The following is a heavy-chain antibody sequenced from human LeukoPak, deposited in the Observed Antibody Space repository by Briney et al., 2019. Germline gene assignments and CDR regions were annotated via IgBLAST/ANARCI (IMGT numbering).Heavy chain of an antibody. V-gene: IGHV1-18*01. J-gene: IGHJ4*02. CDR1: GYTFTSYG. CDR2: ISAYNGNT. D-gene: IGHD6-13*01. Sequence: ASVKVSCKASGYTFTSYGISWVRQAPGQGLEWMGWISAYNGNTNYAQKLQGRVTMTTDTSTSTAYMELRSLRSDDTAVYYCARVSRIAAVGAVGDYWGQGTLVTVSS. CDR3: ARVSRIAAVGAVGDY.